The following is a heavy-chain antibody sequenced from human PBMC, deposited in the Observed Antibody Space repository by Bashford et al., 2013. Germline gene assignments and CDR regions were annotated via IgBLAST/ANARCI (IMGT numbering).Heavy chain of an antibody. CDR2: MNPNSGNT. CDR3: ARGVWSGYNNWFDP. J-gene: IGHJ5*02. V-gene: IGHV1-8*01. CDR1: GYTFTSYD. Sequence: ASVKVSCKASGYTFTSYDINWVRQATGQGLEWMGWMNPNSGNTGYAQKFQGRVTMTRNTSISTAYMELSTPEIWRTTAVYYCARGVWSGYNNWFDPWGQGTLVTVSS. D-gene: IGHD3-3*01.